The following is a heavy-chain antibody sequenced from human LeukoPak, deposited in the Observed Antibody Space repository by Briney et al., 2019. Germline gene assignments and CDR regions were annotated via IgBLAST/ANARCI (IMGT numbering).Heavy chain of an antibody. J-gene: IGHJ3*02. CDR2: INHSGST. Sequence: SETLSLTCAVYGGSFSGYYWSWLRQPPGKGLEWIGEINHSGSTNYNPSLKSRVTISVDTSKNQFSLKLSSVTAADTAVYYCAGGLFARTMVRGVIDAFDIWGQGTMVTVSS. CDR3: AGGLFARTMVRGVIDAFDI. D-gene: IGHD3-10*01. V-gene: IGHV4-34*01. CDR1: GGSFSGYY.